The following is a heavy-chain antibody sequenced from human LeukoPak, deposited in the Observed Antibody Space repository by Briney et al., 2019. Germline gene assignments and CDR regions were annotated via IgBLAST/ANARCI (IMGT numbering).Heavy chain of an antibody. J-gene: IGHJ5*02. CDR2: INQSGSA. Sequence: SETLSLTCAVHGGSFSAYHWSWIRQSPGKGLEWIGEINQSGSANYNPSLRSRLTISIDTSKNQFSLQLSSVTAADTGVYYCARGQSYHTFWSGYRHNRLDPWDQGNLVTVSS. V-gene: IGHV4-34*01. CDR3: ARGQSYHTFWSGYRHNRLDP. CDR1: GGSFSAYH. D-gene: IGHD3-3*01.